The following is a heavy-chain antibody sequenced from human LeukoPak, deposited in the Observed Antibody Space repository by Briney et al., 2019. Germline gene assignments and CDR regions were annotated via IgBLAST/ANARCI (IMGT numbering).Heavy chain of an antibody. Sequence: GGSLRLSCAASGFTFSTYSGNWVRQAPGKGLEWVSSISDDSNYIFYADSVKGRFTIFRDNAKNSLYLQMNSLTAEDSAVYYCASRRGSSRPFDYWGQGTLVTVSS. J-gene: IGHJ4*02. V-gene: IGHV3-21*01. CDR1: GFTFSTYS. CDR3: ASRRGSSRPFDY. D-gene: IGHD1-26*01. CDR2: ISDDSNYI.